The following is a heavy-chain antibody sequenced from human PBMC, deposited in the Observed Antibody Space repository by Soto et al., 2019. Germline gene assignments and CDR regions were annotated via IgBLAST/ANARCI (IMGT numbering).Heavy chain of an antibody. CDR1: GGSISSYY. D-gene: IGHD3-22*01. Sequence: SETLSLTCTVSGGSISSYYWSWIRQPPGKGLEWIGYIYYSGSTNYNPSLKSRVTISVDTSKNQLSLKLSSVTAADTAVYYCARDNAREQYYDSSGYWYYFDYWGQGTLVTVSS. J-gene: IGHJ4*02. CDR2: IYYSGST. CDR3: ARDNAREQYYDSSGYWYYFDY. V-gene: IGHV4-59*01.